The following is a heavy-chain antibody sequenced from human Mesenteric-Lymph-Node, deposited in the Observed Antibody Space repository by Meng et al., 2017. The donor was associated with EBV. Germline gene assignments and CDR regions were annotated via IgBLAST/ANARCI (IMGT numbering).Heavy chain of an antibody. CDR3: AGAGYWRFDA. CDR2: INYRGNT. V-gene: IGHV4-34*01. CDR1: GGSLSNYY. D-gene: IGHD6-13*01. J-gene: IGHJ5*02. Sequence: QEWGRGLLKPSEAPSLTCAVYGGSLSNYYGSWIRQPPGKGLEWIGEINYRGNTNYNPSLKSRVTVSVDTSKNQVSLKLNSVTAADTAIYYCAGAGYWRFDAWGRGTLVTVSS.